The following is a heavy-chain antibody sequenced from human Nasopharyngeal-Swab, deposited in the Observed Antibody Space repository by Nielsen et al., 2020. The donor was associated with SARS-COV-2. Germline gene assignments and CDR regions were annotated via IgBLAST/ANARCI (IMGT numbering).Heavy chain of an antibody. CDR1: GDSISTNNYY. CDR3: ARGMSFYYDTPFDP. D-gene: IGHD3-22*01. CDR2: IYPSGST. V-gene: IGHV4-39*07. J-gene: IGHJ5*02. Sequence: SETLSLTCTVSGDSISTNNYYWGWIRQPPGKGLEWIGRIYPSGSTNYNPSLKSRVTMSVDTSKNQFSLKLSSVTAADTAVYYCARGMSFYYDTPFDPWGQGTLVTVSS.